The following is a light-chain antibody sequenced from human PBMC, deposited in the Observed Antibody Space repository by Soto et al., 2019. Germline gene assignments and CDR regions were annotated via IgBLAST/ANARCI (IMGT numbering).Light chain of an antibody. J-gene: IGLJ1*01. Sequence: QSVLTQPASVSGSPGQSITISCTGASTDVDGHDYVSWYQQHPGQAPKLMIYDVNNRPSGVSYRFSGSKSGDTASLTISGLQAEDDADYYCSSYTSSAPFYVFGTGTKVTVL. CDR3: SSYTSSAPFYV. V-gene: IGLV2-14*03. CDR2: DVN. CDR1: STDVDGHDY.